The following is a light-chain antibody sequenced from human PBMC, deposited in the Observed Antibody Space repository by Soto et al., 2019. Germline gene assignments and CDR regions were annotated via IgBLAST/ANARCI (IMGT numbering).Light chain of an antibody. V-gene: IGKV1-5*01. J-gene: IGKJ4*01. Sequence: IQVTPSPSSLSASVVDRVNSTCRASQSISSWLAWYQQKPGKAPKLLIYDASSLESGVPSRFSGSGSGTEFTLTICILQPDDFARYCCQQYKSHPLTFGGGTKLDI. CDR2: DAS. CDR3: QQYKSHPLT. CDR1: QSISSW.